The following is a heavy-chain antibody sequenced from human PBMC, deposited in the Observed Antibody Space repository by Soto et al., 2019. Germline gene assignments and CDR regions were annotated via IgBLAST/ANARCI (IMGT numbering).Heavy chain of an antibody. CDR2: ISYDGDNK. CDR1: GFTFSYHA. V-gene: IGHV3-30-3*01. CDR3: ARGTTTSAFSAMDV. Sequence: QVQLVESGGGVVQPGRSLRLSCAASGFTFSYHALNWVRQAPGKGLEWVAVISYDGDNKYIAASVKGRFTISRDNSKNTVSLQMNRLRAEDTAMYFCARGTTTSAFSAMDVWGQGTTVTVSS. D-gene: IGHD1-1*01. J-gene: IGHJ6*02.